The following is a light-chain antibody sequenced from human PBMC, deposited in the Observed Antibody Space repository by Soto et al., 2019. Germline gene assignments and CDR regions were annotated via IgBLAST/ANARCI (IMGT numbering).Light chain of an antibody. CDR3: QQYENVPFS. J-gene: IGKJ3*01. Sequence: DIQMTQSPSSLSASVGDRITITCQASQDIGNHLNWYQKKPGKAPNFLIYGASNLETGVPSRFSGSGSGTDFTFTITILQPEDLATYYCQQYENVPFSFGPGTKVDI. CDR1: QDIGNH. CDR2: GAS. V-gene: IGKV1-33*01.